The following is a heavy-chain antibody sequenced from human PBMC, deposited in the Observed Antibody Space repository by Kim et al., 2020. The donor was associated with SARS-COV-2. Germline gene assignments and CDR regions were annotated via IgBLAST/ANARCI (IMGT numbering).Heavy chain of an antibody. J-gene: IGHJ4*02. CDR1: GYTFTTYT. Sequence: ASVKVSCKASGYTFTTYTIHWVRQAPGERLEWMGCVNAGNGKTKYSQNFQGRVTITRDTSASTAYMELSSLRSEYTAVYYCARRGYGYNFDFWGQGTLLT. D-gene: IGHD2-15*01. V-gene: IGHV1-3*01. CDR2: VNAGNGKT. CDR3: ARRGYGYNFDF.